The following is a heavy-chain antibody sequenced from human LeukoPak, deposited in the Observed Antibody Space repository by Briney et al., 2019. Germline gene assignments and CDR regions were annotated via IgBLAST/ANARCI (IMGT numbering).Heavy chain of an antibody. V-gene: IGHV1-2*02. J-gene: IGHJ3*02. CDR2: INPNSGGT. Sequence: ASVKVSCKASGYTFTGYYMHWLRQAPGQGLEWMGWINPNSGGTNYAQKFQGRVTMTRNTYITIAYMELSRLRSDDTAVYYCAGDTTKWGWKGAFDIWGQGTMVTVSS. CDR3: AGDTTKWGWKGAFDI. CDR1: GYTFTGYY. D-gene: IGHD7-27*01.